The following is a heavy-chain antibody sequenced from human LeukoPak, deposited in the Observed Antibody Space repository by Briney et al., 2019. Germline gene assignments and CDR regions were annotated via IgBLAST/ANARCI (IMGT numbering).Heavy chain of an antibody. D-gene: IGHD3-3*01. CDR3: ARDGVVDV. CDR1: GGSISSYH. Sequence: PSETLSLTCTVSGGSISSYHWSWIRQPAGKGLEWIGRIYSSGSTNYNPSLKSRVSMSIDTSKNQFSLKLSFVTAADTAVYYCARDGVVDVWGKGTTVTVSS. CDR2: IYSSGST. V-gene: IGHV4-4*07. J-gene: IGHJ6*04.